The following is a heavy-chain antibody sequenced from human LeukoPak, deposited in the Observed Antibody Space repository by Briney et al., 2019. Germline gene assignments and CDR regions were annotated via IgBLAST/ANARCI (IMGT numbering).Heavy chain of an antibody. CDR3: AREAGIVVGSTFDY. J-gene: IGHJ4*02. D-gene: IGHD3-22*01. CDR2: IIPIFGTA. V-gene: IGHV1-69*05. CDR1: AGTFISYA. Sequence: SVKVSSKASAGTFISYAISWVRQAPGQGLDGMGGIIPIFGTANYAQKFQGRVTITTDESTSTAYMELSSLRSEDTAVYYCAREAGIVVGSTFDYWGQGTLVTVS.